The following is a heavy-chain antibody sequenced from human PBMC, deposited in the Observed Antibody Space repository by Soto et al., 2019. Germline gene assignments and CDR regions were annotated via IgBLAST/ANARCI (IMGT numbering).Heavy chain of an antibody. Sequence: QVQLVQSGAEVKKPGASVKVSCKASGYTLSNYAITWVRQAPGQGLEWMGWISGYNGNTNYAQKLQGRVTMTTDTSTSTVYMALRSLRSDDTAVYYCARDTTYSSGWNFDYWGQGTLVTVSS. D-gene: IGHD6-19*01. CDR1: GYTLSNYA. V-gene: IGHV1-18*01. J-gene: IGHJ4*02. CDR2: ISGYNGNT. CDR3: ARDTTYSSGWNFDY.